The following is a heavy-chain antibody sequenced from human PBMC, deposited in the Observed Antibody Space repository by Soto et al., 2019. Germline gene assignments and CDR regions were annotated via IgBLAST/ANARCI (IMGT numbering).Heavy chain of an antibody. Sequence: SETLSLTCVVSGGSLSDYFWSWIRQPPGMALEWIGEINHLGSINYNPSLKSRVSMSVDTSKNQFSLTLNSVTAADTATYYCARGGISHWAYFYYMDVWDRGTTVTVSS. CDR3: ARGGISHWAYFYYMDV. CDR1: GGSLSDYF. D-gene: IGHD2-21*01. CDR2: INHLGSI. V-gene: IGHV4-34*01. J-gene: IGHJ6*03.